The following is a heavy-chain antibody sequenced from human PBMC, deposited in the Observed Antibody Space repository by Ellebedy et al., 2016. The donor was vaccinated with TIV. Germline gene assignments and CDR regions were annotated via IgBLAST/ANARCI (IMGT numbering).Heavy chain of an antibody. D-gene: IGHD3-22*01. CDR1: GFIFSKHA. V-gene: IGHV3-23*01. J-gene: IGHJ4*02. CDR2: INDGGGST. CDR3: AREIYDNGAYYWDV. Sequence: PGGSLRLSCGASGFIFSKHAMSWVRQAPGKGLEWVSRINDGGGSTYYTASVKGRFTVSRDNSKNTLYLQINSLRAEETAVYFCAREIYDNGAYYWDVWGQGTLVTVSS.